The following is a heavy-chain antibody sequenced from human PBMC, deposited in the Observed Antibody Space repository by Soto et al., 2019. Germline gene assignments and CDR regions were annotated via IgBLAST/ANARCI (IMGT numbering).Heavy chain of an antibody. Sequence: QVQLVQSGAEVKKPGSSVKVSCKASGGTFSSYAISWVRQAPGQGLEWMGGILPICGTANYAQKYQGRVTITADEATSTADRERSSRRAEDTAVEYCARGGVVETATMSDYYDGMAVWGQGTTVTVSS. D-gene: IGHD2-2*01. V-gene: IGHV1-69*01. J-gene: IGHJ6*02. CDR2: ILPICGTA. CDR3: ARGGVVETATMSDYYDGMAV. CDR1: GGTFSSYA.